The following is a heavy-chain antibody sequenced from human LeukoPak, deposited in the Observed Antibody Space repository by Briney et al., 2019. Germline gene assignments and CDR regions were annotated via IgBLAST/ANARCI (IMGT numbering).Heavy chain of an antibody. Sequence: TGGSLRLSCAASGFTFSNYAMHWVRQAPGKGLEWVAVISYDGSNKYYADSVKGRFTISRDNSKNTLYLQMNSLRAEDTAVYYCARDLWFGELSHYYYYYMDVWGKGTTVTVSS. CDR1: GFTFSNYA. D-gene: IGHD3-10*01. J-gene: IGHJ6*03. CDR2: ISYDGSNK. CDR3: ARDLWFGELSHYYYYYMDV. V-gene: IGHV3-30*04.